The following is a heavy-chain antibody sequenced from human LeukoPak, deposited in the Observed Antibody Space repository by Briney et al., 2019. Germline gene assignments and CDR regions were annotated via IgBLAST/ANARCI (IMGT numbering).Heavy chain of an antibody. CDR1: GFTVSSSH. J-gene: IGHJ4*02. CDR2: IYSGGST. V-gene: IGHV3-53*01. Sequence: GGSLRLSCAVSGFTVSSSHMSWVRQAPGKGLEWVSIIYSGGSTSYADSVKGRFIISRDNSKNTLYLQMNSLRAEDTAVYYCARRSPIAGAGPRRLEDWGQGTLVTVSS. D-gene: IGHD6-13*01. CDR3: ARRSPIAGAGPRRLED.